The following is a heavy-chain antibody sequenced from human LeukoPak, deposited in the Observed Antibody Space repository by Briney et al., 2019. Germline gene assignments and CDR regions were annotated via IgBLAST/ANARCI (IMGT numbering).Heavy chain of an antibody. CDR1: GFTVSSNY. J-gene: IGHJ4*02. CDR2: IYSGGST. Sequence: GGSLRLSCADSGFTVSSNYMRWVRQAPGKGLEWVSVIYSGGSTHYADSVKGRFTISRDNSKNTLYLQMNSLRAEDTAVYYCTSSGTVDYWGQGTLVTVSS. V-gene: IGHV3-66*01. D-gene: IGHD6-25*01. CDR3: TSSGTVDY.